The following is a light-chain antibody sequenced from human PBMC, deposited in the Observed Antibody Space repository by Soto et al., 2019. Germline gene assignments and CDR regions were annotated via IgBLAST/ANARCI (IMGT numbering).Light chain of an antibody. CDR3: CSWAGNSLV. CDR1: SSDVGGYNY. Sequence: QSVLTQPRSVSGSPGQSVTISCTGTSSDVGGYNYVSWYQQHPGKAPKIKIYDVNERPAGVPDRFSGSKSGNTAPLTISGLQAEDEADYYCCSWAGNSLVFGGGTKLTVL. J-gene: IGLJ3*02. V-gene: IGLV2-11*01. CDR2: DVN.